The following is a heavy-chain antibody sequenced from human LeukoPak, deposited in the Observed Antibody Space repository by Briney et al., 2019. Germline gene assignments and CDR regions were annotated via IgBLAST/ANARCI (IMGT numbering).Heavy chain of an antibody. D-gene: IGHD2-2*01. CDR2: IKQDGSEK. CDR1: GFTFSSYW. J-gene: IGHJ5*02. CDR3: ASLDIVVVPAAPNLNWFDP. V-gene: IGHV3-7*01. Sequence: PGGSLRLSCAASGFTFSSYWMSWVRQAPGKGLEWVANIKQDGSEKYYVDSVKGRFTISRDNSKNTLYLQMNSLRAEDTAVYYCASLDIVVVPAAPNLNWFDPWGQGTLVTVSS.